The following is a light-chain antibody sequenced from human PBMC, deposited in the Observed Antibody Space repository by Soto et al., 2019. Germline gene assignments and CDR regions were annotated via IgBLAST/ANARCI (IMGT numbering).Light chain of an antibody. CDR2: AAS. CDR1: QGVSRY. V-gene: IGKV1-9*01. Sequence: DIQLTQSPSSLSASVGDSVTITCRASQGVSRYLSWYQQKPGRAPILLISAASTLQSGVPARFSGSGSGTDFTLSITRLQPDEFATYYCQQLNTYPVTFGGGTKVEIK. J-gene: IGKJ4*01. CDR3: QQLNTYPVT.